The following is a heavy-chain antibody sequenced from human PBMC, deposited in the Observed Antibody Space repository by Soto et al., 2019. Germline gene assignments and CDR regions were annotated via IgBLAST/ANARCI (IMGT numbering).Heavy chain of an antibody. V-gene: IGHV3-30*18. Sequence: GGSPRLCCAASGFPFSSYGMHWVRQAPGKGLEWVAVISYDGSNKYYADSVKGRFTISRDNSKNTLYLQMNSLRAEDTAVYYCAKVADSSGYYDLGDYWGQGTLVTVSS. D-gene: IGHD3-22*01. CDR1: GFPFSSYG. J-gene: IGHJ4*02. CDR3: AKVADSSGYYDLGDY. CDR2: ISYDGSNK.